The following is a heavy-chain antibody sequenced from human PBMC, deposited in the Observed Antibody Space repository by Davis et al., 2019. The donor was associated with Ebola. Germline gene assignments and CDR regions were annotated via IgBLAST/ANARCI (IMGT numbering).Heavy chain of an antibody. J-gene: IGHJ4*02. D-gene: IGHD1-26*01. CDR1: GFTFSSYA. CDR2: ISSSSSTK. V-gene: IGHV3-48*02. Sequence: GGSLRLSCAASGFTFSSYAMSWVRQAPGKGLEWVSYISSSSSTKYYADSVKGRFTISRDNAKNSLYLQMNSLRDEGTAVYYCATLPGYYWGQGTLVTVSS. CDR3: ATLPGYY.